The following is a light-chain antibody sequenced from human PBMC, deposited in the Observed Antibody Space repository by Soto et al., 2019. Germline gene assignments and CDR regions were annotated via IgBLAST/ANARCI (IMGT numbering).Light chain of an antibody. J-gene: IGKJ3*01. CDR2: KAS. V-gene: IGKV1-5*03. CDR1: QSISSW. Sequence: DIQMTQSPSTLSASVGDRVTITCRASQSISSWLAWYQQKPGKAPKLLIYKASSLESGVPSRFSGSGSGTEFTLTISSLQPDYFATYYCQQYNSYSLVTFGPGTKVDIK. CDR3: QQYNSYSLVT.